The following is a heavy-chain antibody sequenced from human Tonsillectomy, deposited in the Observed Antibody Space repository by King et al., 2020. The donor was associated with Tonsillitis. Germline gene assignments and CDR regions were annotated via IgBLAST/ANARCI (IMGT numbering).Heavy chain of an antibody. D-gene: IGHD3-22*01. CDR3: ASGRGSSGYNPLDF. CDR1: GFTFSDYP. CDR2: ISYDGNNE. J-gene: IGHJ4*02. Sequence: HVQLVESGGGVVQPGRSLRLSCAASGFTFSDYPMHWVRQAPGKGLEWVAVISYDGNNEYYADSVKGRFTISRDNSKNTLYLQMNSLRTEDTTVYYCASGRGSSGYNPLDFWGQGTLVTVSS. V-gene: IGHV3-30-3*01.